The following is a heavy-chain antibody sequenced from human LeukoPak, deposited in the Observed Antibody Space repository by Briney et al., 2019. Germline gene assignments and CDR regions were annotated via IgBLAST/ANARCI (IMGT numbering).Heavy chain of an antibody. CDR1: GFTFSSNY. D-gene: IGHD3-22*01. Sequence: PGGSLRLSCAASGFTFSSNYMSWVRQAQGKGLEWVSVIYSGGSTYYADSVKGRFTISRDNSKNTLYLQMNSLRAEDTAVYYCARDRLEYYDSSGYLVDYWGQGTLVTVSS. CDR3: ARDRLEYYDSSGYLVDY. J-gene: IGHJ4*02. V-gene: IGHV3-66*02. CDR2: IYSGGST.